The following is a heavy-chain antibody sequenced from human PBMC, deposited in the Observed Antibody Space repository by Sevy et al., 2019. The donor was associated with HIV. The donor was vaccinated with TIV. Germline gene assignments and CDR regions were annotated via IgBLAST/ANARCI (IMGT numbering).Heavy chain of an antibody. CDR3: ATTKDYYESSGYPFDY. D-gene: IGHD5-12*01. CDR2: FDPEDDEK. CDR1: GRTLTQLS. V-gene: IGHV1-24*01. J-gene: IGHJ4*02. Sequence: ASVKVSCKVSGRTLTQLSIHWVRQAPGKGLEWMGTFDPEDDEKMYAQKFQGRVTMTEDTSTDTAYMELSRLRSEDTAVYYCATTKDYYESSGYPFDYWGEGTLVSVSS.